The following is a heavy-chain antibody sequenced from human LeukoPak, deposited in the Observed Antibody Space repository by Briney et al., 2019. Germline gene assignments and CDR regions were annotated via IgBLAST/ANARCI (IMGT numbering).Heavy chain of an antibody. D-gene: IGHD4-17*01. V-gene: IGHV3-30*03. CDR1: GFTFSSYG. CDR2: ISYDGSNK. Sequence: PGGSLRLSCAASGFTFSSYGMHWVRQAPGKGLEWVAVISYDGSNKYYADSVKGRFTISRDNSKNTLYLQMNSLRAEDTAVYYCAIQTVTTTRSRFDYWGQGTLVTVSS. CDR3: AIQTVTTTRSRFDY. J-gene: IGHJ4*02.